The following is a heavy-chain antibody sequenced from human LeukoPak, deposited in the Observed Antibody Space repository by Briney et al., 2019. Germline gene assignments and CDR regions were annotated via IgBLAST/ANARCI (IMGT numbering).Heavy chain of an antibody. Sequence: GGSLRLSCAASGFTFSSYAMSWVRQAPGKGLEWVSAISGSGGSTYYADSVKGRFSISRDNTKNTLYLQLNSLRAEDTAVYYCAKEKAGYCSSTSCFDGYDYWGQGTLVTVSS. CDR1: GFTFSSYA. V-gene: IGHV3-23*01. CDR3: AKEKAGYCSSTSCFDGYDY. CDR2: ISGSGGST. D-gene: IGHD2-2*01. J-gene: IGHJ4*02.